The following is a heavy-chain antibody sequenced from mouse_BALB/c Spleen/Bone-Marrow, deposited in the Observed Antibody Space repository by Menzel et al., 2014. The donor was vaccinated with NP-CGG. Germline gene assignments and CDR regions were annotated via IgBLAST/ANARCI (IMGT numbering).Heavy chain of an antibody. CDR3: AKGDNYRYYFDY. J-gene: IGHJ2*01. CDR2: INPYNDGT. D-gene: IGHD2-14*01. CDR1: GYTLSSYG. V-gene: IGHV1-14*01. Sequence: VQLQQSGPELVKPGASVKMSCKASGYTLSSYGMHWVKQKPGQGLEWIGYINPYNDGTKYNEKFKGKATLTSDKSSSTAYMELSSLPSEDSAVYYCAKGDNYRYYFDYWGQGTTLTVSS.